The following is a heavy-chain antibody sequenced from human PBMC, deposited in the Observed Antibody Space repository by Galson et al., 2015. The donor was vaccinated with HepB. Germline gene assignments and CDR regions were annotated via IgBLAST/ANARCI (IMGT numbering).Heavy chain of an antibody. CDR1: GGSISNYY. Sequence: ETLSLTCTVSGGSISNYYWSWIRQPPGKGLEWVGYVYYSGSTNYNPSLKSRVTISVDTSKNQFSLKLSSVTTADTALYYCARASDPSAAFDIWGQGTMVTVSS. CDR3: ARASDPSAAFDI. D-gene: IGHD6-6*01. J-gene: IGHJ3*02. V-gene: IGHV4-59*01. CDR2: VYYSGST.